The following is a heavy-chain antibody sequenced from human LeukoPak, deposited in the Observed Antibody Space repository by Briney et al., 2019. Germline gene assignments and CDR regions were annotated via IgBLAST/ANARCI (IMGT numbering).Heavy chain of an antibody. D-gene: IGHD3-3*01. Sequence: PGGSLRLSCAASGFTFSSYAMSWVRQAPGEGLEWVSAISGSGGSTYYADSVKGRFTISRDNAKNSLYLQMNSLRAEDTAVYYCARANTDFWSGYWGYYYYYYMDVWGKGTTVTVSS. CDR1: GFTFSSYA. J-gene: IGHJ6*03. V-gene: IGHV3-23*01. CDR2: ISGSGGST. CDR3: ARANTDFWSGYWGYYYYYYMDV.